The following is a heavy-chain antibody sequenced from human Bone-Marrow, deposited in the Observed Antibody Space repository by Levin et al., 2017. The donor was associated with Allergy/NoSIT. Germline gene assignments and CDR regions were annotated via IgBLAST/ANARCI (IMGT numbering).Heavy chain of an antibody. CDR2: ISYDGSNK. Sequence: GGSLRLSCAASGFIFSSYGMHWVRQAPGKGLEWVAGISYDGSNKYYADSVKGRFTISRDNFKSTLYLQMNSLRAEDTAVYYCARDRYPGNYYDSSGYSFDYWGQGTLVTVSS. V-gene: IGHV3-30*03. CDR3: ARDRYPGNYYDSSGYSFDY. D-gene: IGHD3-22*01. CDR1: GFIFSSYG. J-gene: IGHJ4*02.